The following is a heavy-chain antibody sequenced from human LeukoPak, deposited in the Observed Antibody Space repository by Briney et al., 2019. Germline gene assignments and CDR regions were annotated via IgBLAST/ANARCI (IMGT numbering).Heavy chain of an antibody. D-gene: IGHD3-22*01. Sequence: ASVKVSCKASGYTFTGYYMHWVRQAPGQGLEWMGWINPNSGGTKYAQKFQGGVIVTRDTSINTAYMELSRLRSDDTAVYYCARDPYDSSSYYYSYFDYWGQGTLVTASS. J-gene: IGHJ4*02. CDR1: GYTFTGYY. CDR3: ARDPYDSSSYYYSYFDY. CDR2: INPNSGGT. V-gene: IGHV1-2*02.